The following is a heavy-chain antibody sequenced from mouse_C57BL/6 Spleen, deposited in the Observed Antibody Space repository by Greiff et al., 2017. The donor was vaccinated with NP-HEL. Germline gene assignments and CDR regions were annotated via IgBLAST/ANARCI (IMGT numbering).Heavy chain of an antibody. CDR3: AREHYGSSSDAMDY. D-gene: IGHD1-1*01. CDR1: GFTFSSYA. CDR2: ISDGGSYT. J-gene: IGHJ4*01. Sequence: DVHLVESGGGLVKPGGSLKLSCAASGFTFSSYAMSWVRQTPEKRLEWVATISDGGSYTYYPDNVKGRFTISRDNAKNNLYLQMSHLKSEDTAMYYCAREHYGSSSDAMDYWGQGTSVTVSS. V-gene: IGHV5-4*01.